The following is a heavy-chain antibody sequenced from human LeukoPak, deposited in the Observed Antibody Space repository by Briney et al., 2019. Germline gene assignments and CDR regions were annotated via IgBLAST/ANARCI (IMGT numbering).Heavy chain of an antibody. J-gene: IGHJ4*02. CDR3: ARGYYDNSGHSNPFDY. Sequence: SETLSLTCTVSGGSITSLYWGWLRQSPGKGLEWIGYVHHSGSTNYNPSLKSRVTISIDTSKNQFSLKLSPVTAADTAVYYCARGYYDNSGHSNPFDYWGQGTLVTVSS. CDR1: GGSITSLY. V-gene: IGHV4-59*11. D-gene: IGHD3-22*01. CDR2: VHHSGST.